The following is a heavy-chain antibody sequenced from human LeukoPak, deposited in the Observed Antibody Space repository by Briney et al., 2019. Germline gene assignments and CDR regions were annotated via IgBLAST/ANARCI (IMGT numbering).Heavy chain of an antibody. Sequence: SETLSLTCTVPGGSISSSSYYWGWIRQPPGKGLEWIGSIYYSGSTYYNPSLKSRVTISVDTSKNQFSLKLRSVTAADTAVYYCARRAFGNWFDPWGQGTLVTVSS. V-gene: IGHV4-39*01. J-gene: IGHJ5*02. D-gene: IGHD3-16*01. CDR1: GGSISSSSYY. CDR3: ARRAFGNWFDP. CDR2: IYYSGST.